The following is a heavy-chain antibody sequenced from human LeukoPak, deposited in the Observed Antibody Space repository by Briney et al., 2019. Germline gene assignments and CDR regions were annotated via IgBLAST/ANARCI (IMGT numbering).Heavy chain of an antibody. V-gene: IGHV1-8*03. CDR1: GYTFTSYD. Sequence: ASVKVSCKASGYTFTSYDINWVRQATGQGLEWMGWMNPNSGNTGYAQKFQGRVTITRNTSISTAYMELSSLRSEDTAVYYCARGYRGYSYGYMATYFDYWGQGTLVTVSS. CDR3: ARGYRGYSYGYMATYFDY. CDR2: MNPNSGNT. D-gene: IGHD5-18*01. J-gene: IGHJ4*02.